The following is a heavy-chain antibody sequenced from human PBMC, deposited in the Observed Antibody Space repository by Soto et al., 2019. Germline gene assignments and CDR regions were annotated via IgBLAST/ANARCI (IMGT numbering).Heavy chain of an antibody. CDR2: VYDSGSS. Sequence: SETLSLTCTVSGGSISSYYWSWLRQPPGKGLEWIGYVYDSGSSYYNPSLKSRVTMSVDTSKNQFSLKLSSVTAADTAVYYCAREKGYISGPKNFDYWGQGTLVTVSS. V-gene: IGHV4-59*12. CDR1: GGSISSYY. J-gene: IGHJ4*02. CDR3: AREKGYISGPKNFDY. D-gene: IGHD5-12*01.